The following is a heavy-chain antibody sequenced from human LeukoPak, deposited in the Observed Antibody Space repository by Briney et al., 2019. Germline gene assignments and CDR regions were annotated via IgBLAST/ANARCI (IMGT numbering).Heavy chain of an antibody. CDR2: IYYSGNT. V-gene: IGHV4-39*01. J-gene: IGHJ4*02. Sequence: SETLSLTCTVSGGSISSSTYYWGWIRQPPGEGLEWIVSIYYSGNTYYNPSLKSRVTISVDTSKNQFSLKLSSVTATDAAVYYCARLKYYYDSSGYSYFDYWGQGTLVTVSS. CDR3: ARLKYYYDSSGYSYFDY. CDR1: GGSISSSTYY. D-gene: IGHD3-22*01.